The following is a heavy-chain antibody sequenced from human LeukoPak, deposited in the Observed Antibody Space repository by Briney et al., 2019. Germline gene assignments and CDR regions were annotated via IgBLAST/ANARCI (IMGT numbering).Heavy chain of an antibody. Sequence: GALRLSCAASGFTFSSYSMNWVRQAPGRGLEWVSNISSSISPIYYADSVKGRFTISRDDAKNSLYLQMNSLRAEDTAVYYCAKAAGWFDYWGQGTLVTVSS. CDR1: GFTFSSYS. CDR3: AKAAGWFDY. J-gene: IGHJ4*02. V-gene: IGHV3-48*01. CDR2: ISSSISPI. D-gene: IGHD6-19*01.